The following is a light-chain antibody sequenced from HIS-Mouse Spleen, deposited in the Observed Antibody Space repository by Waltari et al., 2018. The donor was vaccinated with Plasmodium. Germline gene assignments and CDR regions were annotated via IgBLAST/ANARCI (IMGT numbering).Light chain of an antibody. CDR1: VLAKKS. V-gene: IGLV3-27*01. J-gene: IGLJ3*02. CDR2: KDR. CDR3: YSAADNNRV. Sequence: SYELTQPSSVSVSPGQTARITCSGDVLAKKSARWFQQKPGQAPVLVSYKDRERPSGIPERFSGSSSGTTVTLTISGAQVEDEADYYCYSAADNNRVFGGGTKLTVL.